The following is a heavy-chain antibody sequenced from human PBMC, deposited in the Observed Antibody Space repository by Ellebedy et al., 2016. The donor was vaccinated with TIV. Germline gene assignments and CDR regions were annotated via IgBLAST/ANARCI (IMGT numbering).Heavy chain of an antibody. V-gene: IGHV3-30*09. CDR2: ISSDGNKQ. CDR1: GFIVGNYD. CDR3: ARDPNSLGMDV. Sequence: GGSLRLSXAASGFIVGNYDMHWVRQAPGRGLEWVALISSDGNKQYYADSVKGRFVISRDNSQSALHLEMNSLRPDDTAVYYCARDPNSLGMDVWGQGTRVTVSS. J-gene: IGHJ6*02. D-gene: IGHD2/OR15-2a*01.